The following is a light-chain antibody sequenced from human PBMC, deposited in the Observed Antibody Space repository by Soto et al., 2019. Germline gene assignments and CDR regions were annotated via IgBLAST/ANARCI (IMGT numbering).Light chain of an antibody. V-gene: IGLV7-46*01. Sequence: QALVTQEPSLAVSPGGTATLTCGSSTGAVTSGHYPYWFQQKPGQAPRTLIYDATNKHSLTPARFSGSLLGGKAALTLSGALPEDEAEYFCLLSYDSSRQVFGGGTKLTVL. J-gene: IGLJ3*02. CDR3: LLSYDSSRQV. CDR1: TGAVTSGHY. CDR2: DAT.